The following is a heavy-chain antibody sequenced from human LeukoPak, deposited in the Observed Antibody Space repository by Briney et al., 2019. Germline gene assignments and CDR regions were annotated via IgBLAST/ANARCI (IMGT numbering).Heavy chain of an antibody. D-gene: IGHD2-2*01. J-gene: IGHJ5*02. CDR2: IIPIFGTA. V-gene: IGHV1-69*05. Sequence: GASVKVSCKASGGTFSSYAISWVRQAPGQGLEWMGGIIPIFGTANYAQKFQGRVTITTDESTSTAYMELSSLRSEDTAVYYCARVVPAAVNWFDPWGQGTLVTVSS. CDR3: ARVVPAAVNWFDP. CDR1: GGTFSSYA.